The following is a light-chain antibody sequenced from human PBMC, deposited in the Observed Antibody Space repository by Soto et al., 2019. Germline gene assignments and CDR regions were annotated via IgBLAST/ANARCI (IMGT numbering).Light chain of an antibody. Sequence: ESVLTQYPGTLSMSRGERVTLCCRASQTVSSTYLAWYPQKPGQAPRLLIYGASSRATGIPDRFSGTVSGTDFTLTISRLEPEDFAVYYCQQYNNWPLTFGGGTKVDIK. CDR3: QQYNNWPLT. CDR1: QTVSSTY. V-gene: IGKV3-20*01. J-gene: IGKJ4*01. CDR2: GAS.